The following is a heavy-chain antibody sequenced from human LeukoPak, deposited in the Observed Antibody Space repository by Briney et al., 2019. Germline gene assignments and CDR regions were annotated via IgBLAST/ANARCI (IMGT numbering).Heavy chain of an antibody. Sequence: GGSLRLSCAASGFTFNNYAMSWVRQAPGKGLEWVSAISGSGSSSTYYADSVKGRFTISRDNSKNVLYLQVNSLRAEDTAVYYCARAWGSADYWGQGTLVTVSS. V-gene: IGHV3-23*01. CDR2: ISGSGSSST. CDR3: ARAWGSADY. D-gene: IGHD7-27*01. J-gene: IGHJ4*02. CDR1: GFTFNNYA.